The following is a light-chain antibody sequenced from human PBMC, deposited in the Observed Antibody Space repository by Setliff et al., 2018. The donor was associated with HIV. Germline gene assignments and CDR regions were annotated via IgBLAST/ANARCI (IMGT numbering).Light chain of an antibody. CDR1: SNDVGRYDL. CDR2: EVS. CDR3: SSYGGNNNKV. J-gene: IGLJ1*01. Sequence: QSALTQPASVSGSPGQSITISCTGTSNDVGRYDLVSWYQQHPGKAPKLMIYEVSKRPSGVPDRFSGSKSGNTASLTVSGLQAEDEADYYCSSYGGNNNKVFGTGTKVTVL. V-gene: IGLV2-8*01.